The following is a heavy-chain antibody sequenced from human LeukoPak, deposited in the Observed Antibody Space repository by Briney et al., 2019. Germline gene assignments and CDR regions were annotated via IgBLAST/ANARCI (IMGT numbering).Heavy chain of an antibody. J-gene: IGHJ3*02. CDR2: INPNSGGT. D-gene: IGHD6-13*01. Sequence: ASVKVSCKASGYRFTGCYMHWVRQAPGQGLEWMGWINPNSGGTNYAQKFEGRVTMTRDTSISTAHMELSRLRSDDTAVYYCASPVAAAGSDAFDIWGQGTMVTVSS. CDR3: ASPVAAAGSDAFDI. CDR1: GYRFTGCY. V-gene: IGHV1-2*02.